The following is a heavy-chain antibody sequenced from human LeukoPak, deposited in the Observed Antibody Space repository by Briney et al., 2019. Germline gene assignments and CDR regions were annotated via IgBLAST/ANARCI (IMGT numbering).Heavy chain of an antibody. Sequence: ASVNLSRTASGYTFTGYYMHWVRHAPGQGLEWMGWINPNSGGTNYAQKFQGRVTITRYTSISTAYMELIRLRSDDTSLYYCARERVFGGKSRGLGYWGQGTLVTVSS. CDR3: ARERVFGGKSRGLGY. V-gene: IGHV1-2*02. CDR1: GYTFTGYY. D-gene: IGHD4-23*01. CDR2: INPNSGGT. J-gene: IGHJ4*02.